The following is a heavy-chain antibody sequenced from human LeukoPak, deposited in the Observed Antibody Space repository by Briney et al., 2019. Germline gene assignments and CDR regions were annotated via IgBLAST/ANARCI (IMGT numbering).Heavy chain of an antibody. Sequence: SETLSLACTVSGGSISSSSYYWGWIRQPPGKGLEWIGSIYYSGNTYYKPSLKSRVTISVDTAKNQFSLKLSSVTAADTAVYYCARDRLRLLPAFDIWGQGTMVSVSS. CDR2: IYYSGNT. D-gene: IGHD6-19*01. CDR3: ARDRLRLLPAFDI. V-gene: IGHV4-39*07. J-gene: IGHJ3*02. CDR1: GGSISSSSYY.